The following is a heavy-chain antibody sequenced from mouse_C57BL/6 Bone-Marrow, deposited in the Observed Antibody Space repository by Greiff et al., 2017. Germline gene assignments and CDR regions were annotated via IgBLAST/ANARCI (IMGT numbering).Heavy chain of an antibody. D-gene: IGHD2-4*01. CDR2: IDPSDSYT. V-gene: IGHV1-50*01. CDR1: GYTFTSYW. Sequence: QVQLQQSGAELAKPGASVKLSCKASGYTFTSYWMQWVKQRPGQGLEWIGEIDPSDSYTNYNQKFKGKATLAANKSSSTAYLQLSSLTAEDAAVYYCARWGDYDYWGQGTTLTVSS. J-gene: IGHJ2*01. CDR3: ARWGDYDY.